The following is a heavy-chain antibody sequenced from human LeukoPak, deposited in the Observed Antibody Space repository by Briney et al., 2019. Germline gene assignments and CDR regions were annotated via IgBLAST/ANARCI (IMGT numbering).Heavy chain of an antibody. Sequence: ASVKVSCKASGYTFTSYAMNWVRQAPGQGLEWMGWINPSSGGTNYAQKLQGRVTMTRDTSISTAYMELSRLRSDDTAVYYCARLTYYDFWSGYNYAFDIWGQGTMVTVSS. CDR2: INPSSGGT. D-gene: IGHD3-3*01. CDR1: GYTFTSYA. CDR3: ARLTYYDFWSGYNYAFDI. V-gene: IGHV1-2*02. J-gene: IGHJ3*02.